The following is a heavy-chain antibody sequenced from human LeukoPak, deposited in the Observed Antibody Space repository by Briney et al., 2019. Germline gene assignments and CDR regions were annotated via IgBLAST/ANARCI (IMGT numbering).Heavy chain of an antibody. CDR3: ARGQGYCSSTSCYGPFDY. CDR2: IYYSGST. Sequence: SETLSLTCTVSGGSISSGGYHWSWIRQHPGKGLEWIGYIYYSGSTYYNPSLKSRVTISVDTSKNQFSLKLSSVTAADTAVYYCARGQGYCSSTSCYGPFDYWGQGTLVTVSS. V-gene: IGHV4-31*03. CDR1: GGSISSGGYH. J-gene: IGHJ4*02. D-gene: IGHD2-2*01.